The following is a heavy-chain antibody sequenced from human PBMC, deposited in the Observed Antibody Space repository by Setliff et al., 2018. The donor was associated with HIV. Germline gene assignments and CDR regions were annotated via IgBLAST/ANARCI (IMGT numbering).Heavy chain of an antibody. CDR2: IYQSGNT. D-gene: IGHD3-3*01. CDR1: GGSISSRDW. J-gene: IGHJ3*02. CDR3: ARPLTPSYNFWGDAFSI. Sequence: ETLSLTCAVSGGSISSRDWWSWVRQPPGKGLEWIGEIYQSGNTNYNPSLKSRVTISADPSKNQFSLKLTSVTAADTAVYYCARPLTPSYNFWGDAFSIWGQGTMVTVSS. V-gene: IGHV4-4*02.